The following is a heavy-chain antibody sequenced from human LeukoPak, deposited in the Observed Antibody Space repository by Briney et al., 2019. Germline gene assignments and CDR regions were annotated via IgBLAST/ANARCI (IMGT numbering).Heavy chain of an antibody. CDR2: IYYSGST. Sequence: SETLSLTCTVSGGSISSSSYYWGWIRQPPGKGLEWIGSIYYSGSTYYNPSLKSRVTISVDTSKNQFSLKLSSVTAADTAVYYCARGGSKSYYYDSSGYRPLHYWGQGTLVTVSS. V-gene: IGHV4-39*01. J-gene: IGHJ4*02. CDR1: GGSISSSSYY. CDR3: ARGGSKSYYYDSSGYRPLHY. D-gene: IGHD3-22*01.